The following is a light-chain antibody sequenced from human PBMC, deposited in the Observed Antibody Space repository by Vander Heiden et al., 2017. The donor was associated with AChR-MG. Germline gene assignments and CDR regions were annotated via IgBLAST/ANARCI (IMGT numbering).Light chain of an antibody. CDR3: QSYDSSLSGSVV. CDR1: RSNIGAGYD. Sequence: QSVLTQPSSGSGAPGPRATISCTGSRSNIGAGYDVHWYQQLPGTAPKLLIYGNSNRPSGVPDRFSGSKSGTSASLAITGLQAEDEADYYCQSYDSSLSGSVVFGGGTKLTVL. J-gene: IGLJ2*01. CDR2: GNS. V-gene: IGLV1-40*01.